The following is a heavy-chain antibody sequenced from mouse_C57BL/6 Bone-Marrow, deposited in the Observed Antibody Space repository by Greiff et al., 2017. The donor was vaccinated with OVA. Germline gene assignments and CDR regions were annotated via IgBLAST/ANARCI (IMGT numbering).Heavy chain of an antibody. J-gene: IGHJ2*01. V-gene: IGHV1-82*01. CDR1: GYAFSSSW. CDR3: ARHEDGYYASYFDY. Sequence: QVQLQQSGPELVKPGASVKISCKASGYAFSSSWMNWVKQRPGKGLEGIGRIYPGDGDTNYNGKFKGKATLTADKSSSTAYMQLSSLTSEDSAVYFCARHEDGYYASYFDYWGQGTTLTVSS. D-gene: IGHD2-3*01. CDR2: IYPGDGDT.